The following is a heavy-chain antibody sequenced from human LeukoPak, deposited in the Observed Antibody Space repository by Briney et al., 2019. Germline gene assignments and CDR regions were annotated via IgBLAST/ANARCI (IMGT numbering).Heavy chain of an antibody. CDR1: GGSISSYY. V-gene: IGHV4-30-4*01. D-gene: IGHD6-13*01. CDR3: ASEHSSSWPPYYYYGMDV. J-gene: IGHJ6*02. Sequence: SETLSLTCTVSGGSISSYYWTWIRQPPGKGLEWIGYIYYSGSTYYNPSLKSRVTISVDTSKNQFSLKLSSVTAADTAVYYCASEHSSSWPPYYYYGMDVWGQGTTVTVSS. CDR2: IYYSGST.